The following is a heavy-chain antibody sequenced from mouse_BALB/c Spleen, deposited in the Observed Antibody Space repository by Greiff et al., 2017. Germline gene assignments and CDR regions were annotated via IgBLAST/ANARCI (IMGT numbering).Heavy chain of an antibody. CDR1: GYSITSGYY. J-gene: IGHJ4*01. D-gene: IGHD1-1*01. V-gene: IGHV3-6*02. Sequence: EVKLVESGPGLVKPSQSLSLTCSVTGYSITSGYYWNWIRQFPGNKLEWMGYISYDGSNNYNPSLKNRISITRDTSKNQFFLKLNSVTTEDTATYCCARETTVVADAMDYWGQGTSVTVSS. CDR2: ISYDGSN. CDR3: ARETTVVADAMDY.